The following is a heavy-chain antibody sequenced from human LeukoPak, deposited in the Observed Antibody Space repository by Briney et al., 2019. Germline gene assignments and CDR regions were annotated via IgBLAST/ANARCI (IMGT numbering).Heavy chain of an antibody. CDR2: ISWNSGSI. CDR1: GFTFDDYA. D-gene: IGHD1-26*01. V-gene: IGHV3-9*01. Sequence: PGGSLRLSCAASGFTFDDYAMHWVRQASGKGLEWVSGISWNSGSIGYADSVKGRFSISRDNAKNSLYLQMNSLRAEDTALYYCAKDRAEVGATTFDYWGQGTLVTVSS. CDR3: AKDRAEVGATTFDY. J-gene: IGHJ4*02.